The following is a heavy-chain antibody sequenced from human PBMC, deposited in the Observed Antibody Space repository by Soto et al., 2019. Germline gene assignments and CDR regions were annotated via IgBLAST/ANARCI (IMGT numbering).Heavy chain of an antibody. CDR2: ISSSSSTI. CDR1: GFTFSNYA. V-gene: IGHV3-48*02. J-gene: IGHJ5*02. Sequence: TGGSLRLSCAAAGFTFSNYAMNWVRQAPGKGLEWVSYISSSSSTIYYADSVKGRFTIPRDNAKNSLYLQMNSLRDEDTAVYYCARDTTDSSGYYPTWFAPWGQGTLVPVSS. CDR3: ARDTTDSSGYYPTWFAP. D-gene: IGHD3-22*01.